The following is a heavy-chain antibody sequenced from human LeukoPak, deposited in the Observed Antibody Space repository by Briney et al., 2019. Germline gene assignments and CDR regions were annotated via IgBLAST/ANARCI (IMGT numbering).Heavy chain of an antibody. Sequence: PGASLRLSCAASGFTFSSYAMSWVRQAPGKGLEWVSTISGSGGSTYYADSVKGRFTISRDNSKNTLYLQMNSLRAEDTALYYCAKWGDYDVLTGYYVPDYWGQGTLVTVSS. J-gene: IGHJ4*02. V-gene: IGHV3-23*01. CDR2: ISGSGGST. D-gene: IGHD3-9*01. CDR3: AKWGDYDVLTGYYVPDY. CDR1: GFTFSSYA.